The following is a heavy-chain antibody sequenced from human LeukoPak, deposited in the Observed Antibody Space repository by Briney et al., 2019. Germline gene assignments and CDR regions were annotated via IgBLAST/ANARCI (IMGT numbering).Heavy chain of an antibody. CDR3: ANDLEQWLATGGVDY. Sequence: GGSLRLSCAASGFTFSSYGMHWVRQAPGKGLEWVAVTSYDGSNKYYADSVKGRFTISRDNSKNTLYLQMNSLRAEDTAVYYCANDLEQWLATGGVDYWGQGTLVTVSS. J-gene: IGHJ4*02. CDR1: GFTFSSYG. V-gene: IGHV3-30*18. CDR2: TSYDGSNK. D-gene: IGHD6-19*01.